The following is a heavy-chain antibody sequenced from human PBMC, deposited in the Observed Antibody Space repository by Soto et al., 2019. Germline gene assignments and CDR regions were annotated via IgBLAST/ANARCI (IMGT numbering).Heavy chain of an antibody. CDR1: GGSISRTTYS. V-gene: IGHV4-39*01. J-gene: IGHJ5*02. CDR2: IYHSGRT. Sequence: QLQLQESGPGLVKPSETLSLTCTVSGGSISRTTYSWGWIRQPPGKGLEWIGNIYHSGRTSYIPSLRSRVTISVDTSKNHFSLKLTSVTAADTAVYYCATYRAWGQGTLVTVSS. CDR3: ATYRA. D-gene: IGHD3-16*02.